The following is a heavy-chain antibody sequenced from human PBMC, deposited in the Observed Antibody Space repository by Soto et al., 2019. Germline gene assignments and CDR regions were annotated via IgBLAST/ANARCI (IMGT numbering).Heavy chain of an antibody. Sequence: GASVKVSCKVSGYTLTELSMHWVRQAPGKGLEWMGGFDPEDGETIYAQKFQGRVTMTEDTSTDTAYMELSSLRSEDTAVYYCATDYRGNNWFDPWGQGTLVTVSS. J-gene: IGHJ5*02. CDR1: GYTLTELS. V-gene: IGHV1-24*01. CDR3: ATDYRGNNWFDP. CDR2: FDPEDGET.